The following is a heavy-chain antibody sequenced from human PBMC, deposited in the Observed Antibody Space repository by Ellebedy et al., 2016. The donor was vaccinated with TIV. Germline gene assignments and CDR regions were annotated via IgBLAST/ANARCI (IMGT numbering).Heavy chain of an antibody. CDR1: GGSISSDY. J-gene: IGHJ4*02. D-gene: IGHD2-15*01. CDR3: MRQSRCRSPGSCLVDY. CDR2: IYYSGRT. V-gene: IGHV4-59*12. Sequence: SETLSLXXTVSGGSISSDYWNWIRQPPGQGLEWIGFIYYSGRTNYNPSLKSRVTISVDTSKNQFSLNMNSVTAADTAIYYCMRQSRCRSPGSCLVDYWGQGTLVTFSS.